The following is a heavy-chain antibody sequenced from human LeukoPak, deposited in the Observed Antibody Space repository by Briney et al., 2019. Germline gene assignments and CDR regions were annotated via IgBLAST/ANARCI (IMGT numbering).Heavy chain of an antibody. V-gene: IGHV3-23*01. Sequence: GGSLRLSCAASGFTFSSYAMSWVRQAPGKGLEWVSAISGSGGGTYYADSVKGRFTISRDNSKNTLYLQMNSLRAEDTAVYYCAKAIRSGYYGYYYYYMDVWGKGTTVTVSS. CDR3: AKAIRSGYYGYYYYYMDV. CDR2: ISGSGGGT. CDR1: GFTFSSYA. J-gene: IGHJ6*03. D-gene: IGHD3-3*01.